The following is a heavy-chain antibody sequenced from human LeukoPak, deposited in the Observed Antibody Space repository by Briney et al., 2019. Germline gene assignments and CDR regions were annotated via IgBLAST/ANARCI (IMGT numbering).Heavy chain of an antibody. J-gene: IGHJ4*02. V-gene: IGHV4-39*01. Sequence: PSETLSFTCIGSGVSISSRNYYWGWIRQPPGKGPEWIGSGYYSGYTHYNPSLKSLVSISVDTSKNQFSLKLRLVTAADTVVHYCAIVDIGSSDRYVDNWGQGTLVTVSS. CDR2: GYYSGYT. D-gene: IGHD6-13*01. CDR3: AIVDIGSSDRYVDN. CDR1: GVSISSRNYY.